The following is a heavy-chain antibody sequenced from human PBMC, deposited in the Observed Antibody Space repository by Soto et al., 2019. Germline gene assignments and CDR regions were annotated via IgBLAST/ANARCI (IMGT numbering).Heavy chain of an antibody. CDR2: IGPESGAT. CDR1: GYTFTGHY. V-gene: IGHV1-2*02. J-gene: IGHJ4*02. CDR3: GRGRSGQIVVFY. D-gene: IGHD5-12*01. Sequence: ASVKVSCKASGYTFTGHYIHWVRQSPEQGPEWMGEIGPESGATRYAQKFQGRVTMTRDMSITTVYMELNNLSPDDTAVYYCGRGRSGQIVVFYWGQGTPVTVSS.